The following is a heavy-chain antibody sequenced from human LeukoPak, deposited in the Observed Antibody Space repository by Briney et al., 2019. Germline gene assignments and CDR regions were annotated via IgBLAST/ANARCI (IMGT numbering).Heavy chain of an antibody. Sequence: SETLSLTCAVSGYSISSGYYWGWIRQPPGKGLEWIGSIYHSGSTYYNPSLKSRVTISVDTSKNQFSLKLSSVTAADTAVYYCARLDYSSGADYWGQGTLVTVSS. CDR3: ARLDYSSGADY. D-gene: IGHD6-19*01. V-gene: IGHV4-38-2*01. J-gene: IGHJ4*02. CDR2: IYHSGST. CDR1: GYSISSGYY.